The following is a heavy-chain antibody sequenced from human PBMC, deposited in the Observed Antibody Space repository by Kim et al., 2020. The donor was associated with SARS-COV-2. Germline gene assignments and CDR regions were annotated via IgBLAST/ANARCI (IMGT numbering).Heavy chain of an antibody. Sequence: GGSLRLSCAGSEFMFASYAMSWVRQAPGKGLEWVSAISGSGTSAYYSDSVKGRFTISRDNFMNTLHLQMESLRAEDTAVYYCARGLQTLSYYYGSGSHNKPPPSYYFDYWGQGALVTVSS. D-gene: IGHD3-10*01. CDR2: ISGSGTSA. J-gene: IGHJ4*02. CDR3: ARGLQTLSYYYGSGSHNKPPPSYYFDY. CDR1: EFMFASYA. V-gene: IGHV3-23*01.